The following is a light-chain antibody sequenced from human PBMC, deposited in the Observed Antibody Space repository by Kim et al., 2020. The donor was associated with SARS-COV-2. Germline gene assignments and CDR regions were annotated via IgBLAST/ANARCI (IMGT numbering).Light chain of an antibody. V-gene: IGLV3-1*01. CDR3: QAWDRITVV. J-gene: IGLJ3*02. CDR2: QDS. Sequence: SYELTQPPSVSVSPGQTASITCSGDKLGNKYTCWYQQKPGQSPVLVIYQDSKRPSGIPERFSGSNSGNTATLTISGTQAMDEADYYCQAWDRITVVFGGG. CDR1: KLGNKY.